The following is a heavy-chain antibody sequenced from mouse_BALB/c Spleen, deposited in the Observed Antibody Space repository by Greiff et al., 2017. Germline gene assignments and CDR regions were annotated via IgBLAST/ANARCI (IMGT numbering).Heavy chain of an antibody. CDR2: INPYNGAT. V-gene: IGHV1-31*01. J-gene: IGHJ3*01. CDR3: ARSYDYDWFAY. D-gene: IGHD2-4*01. Sequence: VQLQQSGPELVKPGASVKISCKASGYSFTGYYMHWVKQSHVKSLEWIGRINPYNGATSYNQNFKDKASLTVDKSSSTAYMELHSLTSEDSAVYYCARSYDYDWFAYWGQGTLVTVSA. CDR1: GYSFTGYY.